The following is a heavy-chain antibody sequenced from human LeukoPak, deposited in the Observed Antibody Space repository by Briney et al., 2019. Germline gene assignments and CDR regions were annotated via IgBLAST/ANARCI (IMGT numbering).Heavy chain of an antibody. CDR2: IIPIFGTA. J-gene: IGHJ6*02. CDR3: ARVTLKYCSSTSRYQGMDV. CDR1: GGTFSSYA. Sequence: RASVTVSCKASGGTFSSYAISWVRQAPGQGLEWMGGIIPIFGTANYAQKFQGRVTITADESTSTAYMELSSLRSEDTAVYYCARVTLKYCSSTSRYQGMDVWGQGTTVTVSS. V-gene: IGHV1-69*13. D-gene: IGHD2-2*01.